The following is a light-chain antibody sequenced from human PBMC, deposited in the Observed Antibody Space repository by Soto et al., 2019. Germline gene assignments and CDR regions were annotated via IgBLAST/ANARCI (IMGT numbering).Light chain of an antibody. CDR2: AAS. Sequence: EIVLTQSPGTLSLSPGQRATLSCRASQTLRGNFLAWYQQKHGQAPSLLIYAASSRAAGIPDKFSGSGSGTDFTLTISRLEPEDFAVYYCPPYGDSPPYTFGQGTKLEIK. V-gene: IGKV3-20*01. J-gene: IGKJ2*01. CDR3: PPYGDSPPYT. CDR1: QTLRGNF.